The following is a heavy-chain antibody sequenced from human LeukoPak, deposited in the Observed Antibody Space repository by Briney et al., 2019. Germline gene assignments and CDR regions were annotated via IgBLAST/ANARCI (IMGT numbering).Heavy chain of an antibody. V-gene: IGHV1-46*01. Sequence: ASVKVSCKASGYTFTNYYMHWVRQAPGQGLEWMGIINPSGGSTSYAQKFQDRVTMTRDTSTSTVYMELSSLRSEDTAVYYCARELGGSSPVGYFDYWGQGTLVTVSS. CDR3: ARELGGSSPVGYFDY. J-gene: IGHJ4*02. D-gene: IGHD1-26*01. CDR2: INPSGGST. CDR1: GYTFTNYY.